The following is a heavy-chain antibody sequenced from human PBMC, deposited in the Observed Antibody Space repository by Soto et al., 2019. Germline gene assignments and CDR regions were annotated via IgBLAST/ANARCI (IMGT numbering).Heavy chain of an antibody. J-gene: IGHJ4*02. CDR2: IYYSGST. V-gene: IGHV4-59*12. CDR1: GGSMNNNY. CDR3: AREPLD. Sequence: SETLSLTCTVSGGSMNNNYWSWIRQPPGKGLEWIGYIYYSGSTNYNPSLKSRVTISVDTSKNQFSLKLSSVTAADTAVYYCAREPLDWGQGTLVTVSS.